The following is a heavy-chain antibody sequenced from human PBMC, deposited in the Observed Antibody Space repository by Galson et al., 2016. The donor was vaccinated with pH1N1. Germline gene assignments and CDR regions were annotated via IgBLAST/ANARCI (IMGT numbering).Heavy chain of an antibody. CDR3: AKDDSSGFYYGGRLK. CDR1: GFTFSNYA. CDR2: ISGGGDST. V-gene: IGHV3-23*01. D-gene: IGHD3-22*01. Sequence: SLRLSCAASGFTFSNYAMSWVRQSPGEGLEWLSAISGGGDSTYYVDSVKGRFTISRDNSKNILYLKMNSLRADDTAVYYCAKDDSSGFYYGGRLKWGQGTLVIVSS. J-gene: IGHJ4*02.